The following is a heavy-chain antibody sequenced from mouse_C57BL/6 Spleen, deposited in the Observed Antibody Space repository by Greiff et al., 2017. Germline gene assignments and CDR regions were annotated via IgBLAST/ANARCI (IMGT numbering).Heavy chain of an antibody. CDR3: AREATVVARYIDV. D-gene: IGHD1-1*01. CDR2: FYPGDGDT. V-gene: IGHV1-80*01. J-gene: IGHJ1*03. Sequence: LQESGASVKISCKASGYAFSSYWMNWVKQRPGKGLEWIGQFYPGDGDTNYNGKFKGKATLTADKSSSTAYMQLSSLTSEDSAVYFCAREATVVARYIDVWGTGTTVTVSS. CDR1: GYAFSSYW.